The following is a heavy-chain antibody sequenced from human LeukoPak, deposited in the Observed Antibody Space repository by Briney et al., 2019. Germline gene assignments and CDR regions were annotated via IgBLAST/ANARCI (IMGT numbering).Heavy chain of an antibody. D-gene: IGHD6-25*01. CDR1: GFTFSSYA. Sequence: PGGSLRLSCAPSGFTFSSYAMSWARQAPGEGLEWVSAISGSGGSTYYADSVKGRFTISRDNSKNTLYLQMNSLRAEDTAVYYCAKTSLPLISAAPSYYYGMDVWGQGTTVTVSS. V-gene: IGHV3-23*01. CDR2: ISGSGGST. CDR3: AKTSLPLISAAPSYYYGMDV. J-gene: IGHJ6*02.